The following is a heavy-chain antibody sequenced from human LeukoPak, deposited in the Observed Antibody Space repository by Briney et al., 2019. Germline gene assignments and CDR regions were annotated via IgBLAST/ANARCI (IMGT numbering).Heavy chain of an antibody. Sequence: PGGSLRLSCAASGFTFSSYSMNWVRQAPGKGLEWVSYISSSSSTIYYADSVKGRFTISRDNAKNTLYLQMNSLRAEDTAVYYCARASEPLYYYYYMDVWGKGTTVTVSS. CDR1: GFTFSSYS. CDR3: ARASEPLYYYYYMDV. D-gene: IGHD1-14*01. V-gene: IGHV3-48*04. CDR2: ISSSSSTI. J-gene: IGHJ6*03.